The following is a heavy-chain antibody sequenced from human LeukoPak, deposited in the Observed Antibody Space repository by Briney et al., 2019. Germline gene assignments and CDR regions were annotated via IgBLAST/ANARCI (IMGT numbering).Heavy chain of an antibody. J-gene: IGHJ6*02. V-gene: IGHV1-18*01. CDR2: ISAYNGNT. CDR1: GYTFTTYN. CDR3: ARSGSGGYYYGMDV. D-gene: IGHD1-1*01. Sequence: ASVKVSCKASGYTFTTYNINWVRQAPGQGLEWMGWISAYNGNTNYAQKLQGRVTMTTDTSTSTAYMELRSLRSDDTAVYYCARSGSGGYYYGMDVWGQGTTVTVSS.